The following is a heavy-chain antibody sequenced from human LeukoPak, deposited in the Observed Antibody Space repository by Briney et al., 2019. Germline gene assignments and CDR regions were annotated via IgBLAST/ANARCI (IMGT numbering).Heavy chain of an antibody. J-gene: IGHJ4*02. CDR3: VNHRAGSALFTLHD. Sequence: PGGSLRLSCAASGITFAANAMSWVRQAPGKGLEWVSSFSGTITKIYYANSVRGRFTISRDNSRDTLYLQMNNLRAEDTAMYYCVNHRAGSALFTLHDWGPGTWVTVSS. D-gene: IGHD6-19*01. CDR2: FSGTITKI. V-gene: IGHV3-23*01. CDR1: GITFAANA.